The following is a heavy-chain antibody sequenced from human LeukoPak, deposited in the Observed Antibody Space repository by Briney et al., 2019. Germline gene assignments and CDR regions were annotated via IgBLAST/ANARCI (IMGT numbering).Heavy chain of an antibody. D-gene: IGHD3-22*01. Sequence: SETLSLTCTVSGGSISSSSYYWGWIRQPPGKGLEWIGSIYYSGSTYYNPSLKSRVTISVDTSKNQFSLKLSSVTAADTAVYYCARLPTCYYDSSGNSHAFDIWGQGTMVTVSS. CDR1: GGSISSSSYY. J-gene: IGHJ3*02. V-gene: IGHV4-39*01. CDR2: IYYSGST. CDR3: ARLPTCYYDSSGNSHAFDI.